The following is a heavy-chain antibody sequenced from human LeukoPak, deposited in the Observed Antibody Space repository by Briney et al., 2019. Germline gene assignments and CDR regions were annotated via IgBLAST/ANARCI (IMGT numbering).Heavy chain of an antibody. J-gene: IGHJ3*02. D-gene: IGHD1-26*01. CDR3: ARQETSSYNGAFDI. V-gene: IGHV3-7*01. CDR1: GLTYSSYW. Sequence: GGSLRLSCAGSGLTYSSYWMSWVRQAAGKGLEGVAHIKKDGCEKYYVDCVKGRFIISRDNAKNSLYLQMNRLRADDTAVYHCARQETSSYNGAFDIWGQGTMVTVSS. CDR2: IKKDGCEK.